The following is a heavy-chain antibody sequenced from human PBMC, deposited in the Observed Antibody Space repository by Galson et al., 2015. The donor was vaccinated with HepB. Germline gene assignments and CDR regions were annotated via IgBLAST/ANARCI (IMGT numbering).Heavy chain of an antibody. J-gene: IGHJ6*02. V-gene: IGHV3-30-3*01. D-gene: IGHD1-26*01. CDR3: ARDQRQLGAYYYYGMDV. CDR2: ISYDGSNK. Sequence: LRLSCAASGFTFSSYAMHWVRQAPGKGLEWVAVISYDGSNKYYADSVKGRFTISRDNSKNTLYLQMNSLRAEDTAVYYCARDQRQLGAYYYYGMDVWGQGTTVTVSS. CDR1: GFTFSSYA.